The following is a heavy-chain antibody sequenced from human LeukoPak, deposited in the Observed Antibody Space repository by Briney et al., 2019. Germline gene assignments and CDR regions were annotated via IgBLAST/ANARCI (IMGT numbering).Heavy chain of an antibody. V-gene: IGHV3-23*01. CDR3: AKGPDDYGDYGVGY. CDR1: GFTFSSYA. J-gene: IGHJ4*02. CDR2: ISGSGGST. Sequence: GGSLRLSCAASGFTFSSYAMSWVRQAPGKGLEWVSAISGSGGSTYYADSVKGRFTISRDNSKNTLYLQMNSLRAEDTAVYYCAKGPDDYGDYGVGYWGQGTLVTVSS. D-gene: IGHD4-17*01.